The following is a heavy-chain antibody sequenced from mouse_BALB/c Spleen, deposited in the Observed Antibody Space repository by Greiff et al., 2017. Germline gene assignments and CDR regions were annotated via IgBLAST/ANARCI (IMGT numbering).Heavy chain of an antibody. CDR3: TRGGTADY. V-gene: IGHV1-15*01. D-gene: IGHD3-3*01. J-gene: IGHJ2*01. CDR1: GFTFTDYE. CDR2: IDPETGGT. Sequence: QVQLQQSGAELVRPGASVTLSCTASGFTFTDYEMHWVKQTPVHGLEWIGAIDPETGGTAYSQKFKGKATLTTDKSSSTTYMELRSLTSEDSAVYYCTRGGTADYWGQGTTLTVSS.